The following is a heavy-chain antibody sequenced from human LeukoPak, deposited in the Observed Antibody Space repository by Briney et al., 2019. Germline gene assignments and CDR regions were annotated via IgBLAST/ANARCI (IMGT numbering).Heavy chain of an antibody. Sequence: ASVKDSCKTSGYTFTSYYIHWVRQAPGQGLEYMGVVIPGGGATTYAQRFQGRVTMTRDMSTSTIFMELSSLTSEDTAVYYCARGFTRIYYFDYWGQGTLVTVSS. J-gene: IGHJ4*02. D-gene: IGHD1-1*01. CDR3: ARGFTRIYYFDY. CDR2: VIPGGGAT. CDR1: GYTFTSYY. V-gene: IGHV1-46*01.